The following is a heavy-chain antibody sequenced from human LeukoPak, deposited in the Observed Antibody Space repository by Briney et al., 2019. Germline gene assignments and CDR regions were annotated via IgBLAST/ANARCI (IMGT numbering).Heavy chain of an antibody. CDR1: GFTFSNYG. J-gene: IGHJ4*02. CDR2: ISYDGDDK. V-gene: IGHV3-30*03. Sequence: PGGSLRLSCEVSGFTFSNYGMHWVRQAPGKGLEWVAVISYDGDDKYYADSVKGRVTISRDHSRDTLFLQMNSLRPEDTAVYYCARGIDYDILTGYYDYWGQGTLVTVSS. D-gene: IGHD3-9*01. CDR3: ARGIDYDILTGYYDY.